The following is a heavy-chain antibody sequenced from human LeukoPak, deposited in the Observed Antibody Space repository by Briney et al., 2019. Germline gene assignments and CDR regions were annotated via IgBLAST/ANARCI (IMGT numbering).Heavy chain of an antibody. D-gene: IGHD2-8*01. V-gene: IGHV3-30*04. CDR2: IPYDGSNK. Sequence: GGSLRLSCAASGFTFSSYAMHWVRQAPGKGLEWVAVIPYDGSNKYYADSVKGRFTISRDNSKNTLYLQMNSLRAEDTAVYYCASLACTSGPWSAFDIWGQGTMVTVSS. J-gene: IGHJ3*02. CDR1: GFTFSSYA. CDR3: ASLACTSGPWSAFDI.